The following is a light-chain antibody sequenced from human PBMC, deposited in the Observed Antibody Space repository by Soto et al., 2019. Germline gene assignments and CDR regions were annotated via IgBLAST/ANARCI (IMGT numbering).Light chain of an antibody. V-gene: IGKV1-5*03. CDR2: KAS. CDR3: QQYETFSGT. J-gene: IGKJ1*01. CDR1: QTIDSW. Sequence: DIQMTQSPSTLSASVGDRVTITCRASQTIDSWLAWYQQRPGKPPNLLIYKASTLASGVPSRFSGSGSGTEFTLTIASLQPDDFATYYCQQYETFSGTFGPGTKV.